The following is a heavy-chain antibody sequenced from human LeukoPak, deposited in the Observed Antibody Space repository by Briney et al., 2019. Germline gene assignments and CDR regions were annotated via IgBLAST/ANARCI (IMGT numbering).Heavy chain of an antibody. CDR1: GFTGSNNY. CDR3: TVFGDPNH. J-gene: IGHJ5*02. D-gene: IGHD4-17*01. Sequence: GGSLRLSCAASGFTGSNNYVSWVRQAPGMGLEWVSAIHSSGATCYADSVKGQFTISRDTSKNTLYLQISSLRVEDTAVYYCTVFGDPNHWGQGTLVTVSS. CDR2: IHSSGAT. V-gene: IGHV3-53*01.